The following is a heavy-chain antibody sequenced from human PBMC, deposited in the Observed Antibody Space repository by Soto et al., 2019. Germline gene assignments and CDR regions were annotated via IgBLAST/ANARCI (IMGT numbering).Heavy chain of an antibody. Sequence: GASVKVSCKASGYTFTSYAIHWVRQAPGQGLEWMGWINPDSGVTNYAQNFQGWVTMTRDTSTSTAYMELSRLRSDDTAVYYCARASEVNNYDNRGFYHNCFDPWGQGTLVTVSS. CDR1: GYTFTSYA. J-gene: IGHJ5*02. D-gene: IGHD3-22*01. CDR3: ARASEVNNYDNRGFYHNCFDP. CDR2: INPDSGVT. V-gene: IGHV1-2*04.